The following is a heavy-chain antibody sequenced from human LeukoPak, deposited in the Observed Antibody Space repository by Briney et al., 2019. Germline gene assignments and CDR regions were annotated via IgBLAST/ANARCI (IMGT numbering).Heavy chain of an antibody. D-gene: IGHD2-2*01. CDR1: GFTFSSRDW. CDR3: ARDGVPAARDL. Sequence: GGSLRLSCVASGFTFSSRDWMTWVRQAPGKGLEWVANIKQDGSEKNYVDSVKGRFTISRDNAKTSLYLHMNSLRAEDTAVYYCARDGVPAARDLWGQGTMVIVSS. V-gene: IGHV3-7*01. CDR2: IKQDGSEK. J-gene: IGHJ3*01.